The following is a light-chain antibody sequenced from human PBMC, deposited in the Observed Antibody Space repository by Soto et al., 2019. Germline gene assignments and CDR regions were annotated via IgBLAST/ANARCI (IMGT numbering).Light chain of an antibody. CDR3: AAWDGSLNGWV. CDR1: SSNIGSNT. CDR2: SNV. J-gene: IGLJ3*02. Sequence: QSVLTQAPSVSGTPGQRVTISCSGSSSNIGSNTVSWYQQVPGTAPKVLIYSNVQRPSGVPDRFSGSKSGTSASRAIGGLQSEDEADYYCAAWDGSLNGWVFGGGTKLTV. V-gene: IGLV1-44*01.